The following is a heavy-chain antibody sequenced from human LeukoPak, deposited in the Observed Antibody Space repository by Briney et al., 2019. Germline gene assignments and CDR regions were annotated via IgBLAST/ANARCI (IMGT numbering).Heavy chain of an antibody. D-gene: IGHD3-16*02. CDR2: IYYTGTT. Sequence: SETLSLTCSVSSDSLTTSFYFWGWVRQPPGKALEWIGSIYYTGTTYYNPSLKNRVIISEDTSKNQFYLQMTSVTAADTALYFCARHSKIVLAMGWFDPWGQGVLVTVSS. CDR3: ARHSKIVLAMGWFDP. J-gene: IGHJ5*02. CDR1: SDSLTTSFYF. V-gene: IGHV4-39*01.